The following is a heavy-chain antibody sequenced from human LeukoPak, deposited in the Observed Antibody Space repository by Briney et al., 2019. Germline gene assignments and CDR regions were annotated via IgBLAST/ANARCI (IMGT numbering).Heavy chain of an antibody. Sequence: PGGSLRLSCTASGFTFTSYGMNWVRQAPGKGLEWVSFIDTSGSYIYYGDSLKGRFTISRDNAKNSLYLQMNSLRAEDTAVYYCARDTSTVTSYGMDVWGQGTTVTVSS. CDR3: ARDTSTVTSYGMDV. CDR1: GFTFTSYG. CDR2: IDTSGSYI. J-gene: IGHJ6*02. D-gene: IGHD4-17*01. V-gene: IGHV3-21*01.